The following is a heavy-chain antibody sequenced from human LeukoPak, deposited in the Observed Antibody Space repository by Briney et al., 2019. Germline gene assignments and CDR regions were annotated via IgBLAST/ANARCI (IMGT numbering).Heavy chain of an antibody. CDR2: IYYRGSP. Sequence: PSETLSLTCTVSGGSISSSSYYWGWIRQPPGKGLEWIGSIYYRGSPYYNPSLKSRVTISVDTSKNQFSLKLSSVTAADTAVYYCAREGGDYGDYSGASDYWGQGTLVTVSS. J-gene: IGHJ4*02. CDR3: AREGGDYGDYSGASDY. D-gene: IGHD4-17*01. V-gene: IGHV4-39*07. CDR1: GGSISSSSYY.